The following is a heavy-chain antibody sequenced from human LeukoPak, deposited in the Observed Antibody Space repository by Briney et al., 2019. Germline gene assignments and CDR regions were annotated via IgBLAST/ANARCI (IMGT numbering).Heavy chain of an antibody. CDR2: ISGSGITT. V-gene: IGHV3-23*01. CDR1: GFSFNSYA. J-gene: IGHJ4*02. D-gene: IGHD4-11*01. CDR3: AKGRGSSNEGPGH. Sequence: GGSLRLSCAASGFSFNSYAMNWVRQAPGRGLEWVSGISGSGITTHYRDSVKGRFTISRDNSKNTLYLQMSSLSAEDTAVYYCAKGRGSSNEGPGHWGQGTLVTVSS.